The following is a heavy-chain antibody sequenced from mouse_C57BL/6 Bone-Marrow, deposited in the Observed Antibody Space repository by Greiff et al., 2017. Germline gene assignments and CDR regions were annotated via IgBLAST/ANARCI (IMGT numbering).Heavy chain of an antibody. CDR1: GYTFTEYT. J-gene: IGHJ2*01. D-gene: IGHD2-10*02. CDR2: FYPGRGSI. Sequence: QVQLKESGAELVKPGASVKLSCKASGYTFTEYTIHWVKQRSGQGLEWIGWFYPGRGSIKYNEKFKDKATLTADKSSSTVYMELSRLTSEDSAVYFCARHGYGNYGTYYFDYWGQGTTLTVSS. CDR3: ARHGYGNYGTYYFDY. V-gene: IGHV1-62-2*01.